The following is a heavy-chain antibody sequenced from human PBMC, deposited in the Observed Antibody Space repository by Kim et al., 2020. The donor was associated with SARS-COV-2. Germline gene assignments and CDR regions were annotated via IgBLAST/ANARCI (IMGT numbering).Heavy chain of an antibody. CDR1: GFTFSSYA. D-gene: IGHD2-15*01. Sequence: GGSLRLSCAASGFTFSSYAMHWVRQAPGKGLEWVAVISYDGSNKYYADSVKGRFTISRDNSKNTLYLQMNSLRAEDTAVYYCASPRGTYCSGGSCHGLDYWGQGTLVTVSS. CDR2: ISYDGSNK. J-gene: IGHJ4*02. CDR3: ASPRGTYCSGGSCHGLDY. V-gene: IGHV3-30*04.